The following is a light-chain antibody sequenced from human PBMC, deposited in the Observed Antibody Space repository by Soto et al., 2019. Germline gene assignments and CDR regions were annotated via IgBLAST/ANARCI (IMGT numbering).Light chain of an antibody. CDR2: FAS. V-gene: IGKV1-12*01. CDR3: QQAAALPYT. CDR1: QGISTS. Sequence: DIQMTQFPSSVSASVGDRVTITCRASQGISTSLGWYLQKPGKAPSLLISFASTLRSGVPSRFSGSGSGIKFTLTISSLQPADFATYYCQQAAALPYTFGQGTKVEIK. J-gene: IGKJ2*01.